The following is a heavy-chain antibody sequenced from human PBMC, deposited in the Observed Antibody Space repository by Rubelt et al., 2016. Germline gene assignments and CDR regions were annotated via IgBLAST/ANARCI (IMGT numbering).Heavy chain of an antibody. Sequence: QLQLQESGPGLVKPSETLSLTCTVSGGSISTSFYYWGWIRQPPAKGLEWIGTMYHSGSTYYNPSLKSRVTISVDASKNQGSLNLRAVTAADTAVYYCARKTYGYRANWFDPWGQGTLVTVSS. CDR1: GGSISTSFYY. D-gene: IGHD5-18*01. V-gene: IGHV4-39*07. CDR3: ARKTYGYRANWFDP. CDR2: MYHSGST. J-gene: IGHJ5*02.